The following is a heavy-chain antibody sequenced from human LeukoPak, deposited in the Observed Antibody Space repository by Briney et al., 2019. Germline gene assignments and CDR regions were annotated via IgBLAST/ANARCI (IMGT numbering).Heavy chain of an antibody. D-gene: IGHD2-8*01. J-gene: IGHJ6*02. V-gene: IGHV1-69*13. CDR3: ASPMVYDTYYYYHGMDV. Sequence: SVKVSCKASGGTFSRYAINWVRQAPGQGLEWMGGIIPIFGTSNYAQRLHGRVTVASDYSTSTAYMEPSSLRSEDTAVYYCASPMVYDTYYYYHGMDVWGQGTTVTVSS. CDR2: IIPIFGTS. CDR1: GGTFSRYA.